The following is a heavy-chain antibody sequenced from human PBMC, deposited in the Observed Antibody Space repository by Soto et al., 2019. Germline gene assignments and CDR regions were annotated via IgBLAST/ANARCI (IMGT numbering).Heavy chain of an antibody. J-gene: IGHJ4*02. CDR1: GGSISSGDYY. CDR3: ARVADCIGGRCYFTFDY. V-gene: IGHV4-30-4*01. D-gene: IGHD2-15*01. CDR2: IYYSGST. Sequence: QVQLQESGPGLVKPSQTLSLTCTVSGGSISSGDYYWSWIRQPPGKGLEWIGYIYYSGSTYYYPSLKSRFITSLDTSNTQSSLPLWYDPAAATALSHSARVADCIGGRCYFTFDYWGQGTLVTVSS.